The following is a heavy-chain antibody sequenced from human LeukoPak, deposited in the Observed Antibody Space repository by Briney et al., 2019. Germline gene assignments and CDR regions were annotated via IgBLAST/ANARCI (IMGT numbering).Heavy chain of an antibody. CDR3: ARRYFDWVW. Sequence: GGSLRLSCAAAGFTFSSYWMSWVHQAPGKGLEWVANIKQDEREKVYEDSVKGRFTISRDNAKNSLYLQMNSLRAEDTAVYYCARRYFDWVWWGQGALVTVSS. CDR2: IKQDEREK. J-gene: IGHJ4*02. V-gene: IGHV3-7*01. D-gene: IGHD3-9*01. CDR1: GFTFSSYW.